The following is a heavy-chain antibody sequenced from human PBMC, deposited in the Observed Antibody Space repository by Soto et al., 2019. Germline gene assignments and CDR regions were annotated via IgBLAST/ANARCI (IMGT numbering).Heavy chain of an antibody. V-gene: IGHV1-3*01. Sequence: ASVKVSCKASGYTFTSYAMHWVRQAPGQRLEWMGWINAGNGNTKYSQKFQGRVTITRDTSASTAYMELSSLRSGDTAVYYCARDIRDYYYYGMDVWGQGTTVTVSS. CDR3: ARDIRDYYYYGMDV. CDR1: GYTFTSYA. CDR2: INAGNGNT. J-gene: IGHJ6*02.